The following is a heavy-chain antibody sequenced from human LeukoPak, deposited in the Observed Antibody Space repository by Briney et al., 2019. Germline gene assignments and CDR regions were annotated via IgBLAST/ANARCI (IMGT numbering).Heavy chain of an antibody. D-gene: IGHD5-18*01. V-gene: IGHV3-7*01. CDR2: IKGDGSAK. CDR1: GFTFRSYA. Sequence: GGSLRLSCATSGFTFRSYAMNWVRQAPGKGLEWVAFIKGDGSAKKYVDSVKSRFTISRDNAKNSLFLQMNSLRAEDTAVYYCARDRGWIQHDIWGQGTMVTVSS. CDR3: ARDRGWIQHDI. J-gene: IGHJ3*02.